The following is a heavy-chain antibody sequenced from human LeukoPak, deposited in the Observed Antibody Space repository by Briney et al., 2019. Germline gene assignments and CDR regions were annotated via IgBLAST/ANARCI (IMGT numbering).Heavy chain of an antibody. CDR2: INPNTGGT. CDR1: GYTFTGYY. D-gene: IGHD3-22*01. V-gene: IGHV1-2*02. J-gene: IGHJ4*02. Sequence: ASVKVSCKASGYTFTGYYMHWVRQAPGQGLEWMGWINPNTGGTNYAQKFQGRVTMTRDTSISTAYMELTRLTSDGTAVYYCARGERYDSSGYPDSWGQGTLVTVSS. CDR3: ARGERYDSSGYPDS.